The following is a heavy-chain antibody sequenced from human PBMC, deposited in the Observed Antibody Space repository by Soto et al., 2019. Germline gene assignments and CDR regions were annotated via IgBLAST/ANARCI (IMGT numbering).Heavy chain of an antibody. CDR2: IYPDDSNT. CDR1: GYSFPGYW. J-gene: IGHJ5*02. V-gene: IGHV5-51*01. D-gene: IGHD1-20*01. CDR3: SRQAVTVPTVDNLSFDH. Sequence: GESLKISCKGSGYSFPGYWIGWVRQMPGKGLEWMGIIYPDDSNTRYSPSFQGQVTLSADKSISTAYLQWSSLKASDTAIYYCSRQAVTVPTVDNLSFDHWGQGTLVTVSS.